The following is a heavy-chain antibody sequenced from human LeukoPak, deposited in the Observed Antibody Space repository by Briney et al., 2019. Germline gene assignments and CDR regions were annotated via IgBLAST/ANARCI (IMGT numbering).Heavy chain of an antibody. CDR2: ISAYNGNT. CDR3: ARDRGVPYYYYYMDV. V-gene: IGHV1-18*01. Sequence: GASVKVSCKTSGYTFTSYGISWVRQAPGQGLEWMGWISAYNGNTNYAQKLQGRVTMTTDTSTSTAYMELRSLRSDDTAVYYCARDRGVPYYYYYMDVWGKGTTVTVSS. CDR1: GYTFTSYG. D-gene: IGHD3-10*01. J-gene: IGHJ6*03.